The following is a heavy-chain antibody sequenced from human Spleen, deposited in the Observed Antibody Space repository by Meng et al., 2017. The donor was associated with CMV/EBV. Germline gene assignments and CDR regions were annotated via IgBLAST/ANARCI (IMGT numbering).Heavy chain of an antibody. D-gene: IGHD3/OR15-3a*01. V-gene: IGHV4-34*01. CDR2: INHSGSI. J-gene: IGHJ4*02. CDR1: NGSFSGFY. Sequence: SETLSLTCAVYNGSFSGFYWTWIRQPPGKGLEWIGEINHSGSINYNPSLKSRVTMSVDTSKNQFSLKLNSVTAADTAVYYCARGLTIFGLVTTTRTHDYWGQGTLVTVSS. CDR3: ARGLTIFGLVTTTRTHDY.